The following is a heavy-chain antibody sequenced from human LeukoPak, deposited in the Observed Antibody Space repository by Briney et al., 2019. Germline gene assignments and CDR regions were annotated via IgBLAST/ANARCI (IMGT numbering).Heavy chain of an antibody. V-gene: IGHV3-30*18. J-gene: IGHJ4*02. D-gene: IGHD5-24*01. CDR1: GFPFHDHD. CDR3: AKTLDGFWPQFDF. Sequence: GGSLRLSCAASGFPFHDHDMYWVRQTPGKGLEWVALISHGGGKEHYAESVKGRFTISRDNSRNSVYLQMSSLRSDDTAIYYCAKTLDGFWPQFDFWGQGTLLTVSS. CDR2: ISHGGGKE.